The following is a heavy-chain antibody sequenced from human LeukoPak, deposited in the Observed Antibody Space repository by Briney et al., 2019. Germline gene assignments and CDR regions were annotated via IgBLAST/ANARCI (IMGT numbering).Heavy chain of an antibody. CDR3: SRVLNYYDSSGYYFSY. CDR2: ISYDGSNK. CDR1: GFTFSYYT. D-gene: IGHD3-22*01. J-gene: IGHJ4*02. V-gene: IGHV3-30-3*01. Sequence: PGGSLRLSCAASGFTFSYYTMHWVRQAPGRGLEWVAVISYDGSNKYYADSVKGRFTISRDNSKNPLYLQMNSLRAEDTAVYYCSRVLNYYDSSGYYFSYWGQGTLVAVSS.